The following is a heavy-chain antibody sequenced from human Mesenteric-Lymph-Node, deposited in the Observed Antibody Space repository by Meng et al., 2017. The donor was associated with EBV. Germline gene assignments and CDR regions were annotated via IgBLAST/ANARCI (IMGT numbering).Heavy chain of an antibody. CDR2: TYYRSKWYN. V-gene: IGHV6-1*01. CDR1: GDSVSSSSAA. CDR3: ARGATSVFDL. J-gene: IGHJ2*01. Sequence: QVQLQQSGPGLVKPSQTPSPTCVISGDSVSSSSAAWTWIRQSPSRGLEWLGRTYYRSKWYNDYAVFVKSRITINPDTSKNQFSLRLNSVTPEDTAVYYCARGATSVFDLWGRGTLVNVSS.